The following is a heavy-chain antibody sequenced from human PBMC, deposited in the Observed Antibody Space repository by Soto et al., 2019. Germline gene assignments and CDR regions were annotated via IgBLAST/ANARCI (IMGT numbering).Heavy chain of an antibody. D-gene: IGHD3-22*01. CDR1: GASINTYY. J-gene: IGHJ4*02. CDR3: AGVRNSRDIDY. CDR2: IFHRGST. Sequence: SETLSLTCNVSGASINTYYWSWIRQPPQKGLEWIGYIFHRGSTTYNPSLKSRVTISIDASKKYFSLRLNSVTAADTAVYYCAGVRNSRDIDYWAQGIRVTVSS. V-gene: IGHV4-59*12.